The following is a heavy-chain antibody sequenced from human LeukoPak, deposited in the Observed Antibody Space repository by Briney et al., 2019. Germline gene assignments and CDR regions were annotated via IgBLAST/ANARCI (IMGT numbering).Heavy chain of an antibody. CDR1: GFTFSSYS. J-gene: IGHJ4*02. CDR2: ISYDGSNK. CDR3: ARYCSSTSCRHFDY. V-gene: IGHV3-30*03. Sequence: GGSLRLSCAASGFTFSSYSMNWVRQAPGKGLEWVAVISYDGSNKYYADSVKDRFTISRDNSKNTLYLQMNSLRAEDTAVYYCARYCSSTSCRHFDYWGQGTLVTVSS. D-gene: IGHD2-2*01.